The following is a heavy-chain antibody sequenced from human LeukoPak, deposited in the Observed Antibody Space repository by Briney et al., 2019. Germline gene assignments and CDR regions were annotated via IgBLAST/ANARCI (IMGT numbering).Heavy chain of an antibody. CDR3: ARAGYSSSWFDY. V-gene: IGHV1-69*13. CDR1: GGTFSSYA. J-gene: IGHJ4*02. Sequence: ASVKVSCKASGGTFSSYAISWVRQAPGQGLEWMGGIIPIFGTANYAQKFQGRVTITADESTSTAYMELSSLRSEDTAVYYCARAGYSSSWFDYWGQGTLVTVSS. D-gene: IGHD6-13*01. CDR2: IIPIFGTA.